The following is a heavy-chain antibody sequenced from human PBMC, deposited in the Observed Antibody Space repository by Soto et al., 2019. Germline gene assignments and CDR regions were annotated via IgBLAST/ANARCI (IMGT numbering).Heavy chain of an antibody. D-gene: IGHD4-17*01. J-gene: IGHJ4*02. CDR2: ISSSTITI. V-gene: IGHV3-48*01. CDR3: ARYYGDAVFGY. CDR1: GFTFSSYS. Sequence: EVQLVESGGGLVQPGGSLRLSCAASGFTFSSYSMNWVRQAPGKGLEWVSYISSSTITIYYADSVKGRFTISRDNAKNSLYLQMNSLRAEDTAVYYCARYYGDAVFGYWGQGTLVTVSS.